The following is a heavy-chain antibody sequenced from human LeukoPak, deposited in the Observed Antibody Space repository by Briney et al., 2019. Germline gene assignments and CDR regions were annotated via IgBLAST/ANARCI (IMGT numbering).Heavy chain of an antibody. CDR2: IIPIFGTP. CDR3: AKQGALRQDYYMDV. Sequence: ASVNISCKASGGSFSSYAISWVRQAPGQGLEWMGRIIPIFGTPSYAQKVQGRVTLIADIVSNTAYMEVNNLTSEDAAVYFCAKQGALRQDYYMDVWGNGTTVIVSS. J-gene: IGHJ6*03. CDR1: GGSFSSYA. V-gene: IGHV1-69*06.